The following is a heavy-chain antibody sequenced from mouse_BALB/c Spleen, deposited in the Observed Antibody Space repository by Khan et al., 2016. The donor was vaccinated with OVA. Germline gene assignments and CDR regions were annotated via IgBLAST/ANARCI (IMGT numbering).Heavy chain of an antibody. J-gene: IGHJ3*01. D-gene: IGHD3-2*02. CDR1: GYAFTDYL. CDR2: INPGSGDI. CDR3: SRSGYGFGAY. V-gene: IGHV1-54*03. Sequence: VQLQQSGAELVRPGTSVKVSCKASGYAFTDYLIEWLKQRPGQGLEWIGVINPGSGDITYNEKFKEKATLTADKSSSTAYIQLTSRTADDSAVYFGSRSGYGFGAYWGPGTLVTVSA.